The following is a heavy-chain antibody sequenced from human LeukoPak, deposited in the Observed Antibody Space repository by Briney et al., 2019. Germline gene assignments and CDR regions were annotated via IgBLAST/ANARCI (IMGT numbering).Heavy chain of an antibody. CDR1: GFTFSSYG. CDR3: AKDKELRLYIDG. D-gene: IGHD3-16*01. CDR2: IWYDGSDK. V-gene: IGHV3-33*06. J-gene: IGHJ6*03. Sequence: GRSLRLSCAASGFTFSSYGMHWVRQAPGKGLEWVAVIWYDGSDKYYADSVKGRFTISRDNSKNTLYLQMNSLRAEDTAVYYWAKDKELRLYIDGLGKGTTGTVPS.